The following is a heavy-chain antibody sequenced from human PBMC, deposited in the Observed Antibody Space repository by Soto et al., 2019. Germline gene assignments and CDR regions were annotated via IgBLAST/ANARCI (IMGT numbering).Heavy chain of an antibody. CDR1: GFSFSSYA. J-gene: IGHJ4*02. CDR2: ISGSDGST. V-gene: IGHV3-23*01. D-gene: IGHD6-13*01. CDR3: AKDRERDAWYEDY. Sequence: GGSLRLSCVASGFSFSSYAMTWVRQAPGRGLEWVSVISGSDGSTYYADSVKGRFTISRDNSKNTLYLQMNSLRAEDTAVYYCAKDRERDAWYEDYWGQGTLVTVSS.